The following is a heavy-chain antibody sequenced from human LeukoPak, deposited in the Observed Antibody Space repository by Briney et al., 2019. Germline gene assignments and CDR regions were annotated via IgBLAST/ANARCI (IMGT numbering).Heavy chain of an antibody. CDR1: GYTFTSYN. V-gene: IGHV1-8*01. CDR2: MNPNSGNT. J-gene: IGHJ6*03. D-gene: IGHD1-1*01. CDR3: ARARYNWNDGVYMYV. Sequence: RASVKVSCKASGYTFTSYNVNWVRQATGQGPEWMGWMNPNSGNTGYAQKLQGRVTITRNTSISTAYMELSSLRSEDTAVYYCARARYNWNDGVYMYVWGKGTTVTVSS.